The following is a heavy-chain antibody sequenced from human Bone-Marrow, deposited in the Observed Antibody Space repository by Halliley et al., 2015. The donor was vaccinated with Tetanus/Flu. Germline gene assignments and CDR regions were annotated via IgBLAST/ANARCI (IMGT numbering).Heavy chain of an antibody. J-gene: IGHJ5*02. CDR2: IDHSGRT. CDR1: GESVSSSDSNW. CDR3: AGNYYYDSSNYYYNWFGP. Sequence: TLSLTCVVSGESVSSSDSNWWSWVRQPPGRGLEWIGEIDHSGRTDYSASLKSRVTMSVDKSKNQFSLNLSSVTAADTAVYFCAGNYYYDSSNYYYNWFGPWGQGTLVTVSS. D-gene: IGHD3-22*01. V-gene: IGHV4-4*01.